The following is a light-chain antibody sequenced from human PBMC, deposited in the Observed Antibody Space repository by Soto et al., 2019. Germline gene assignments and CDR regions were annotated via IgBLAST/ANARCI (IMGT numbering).Light chain of an antibody. CDR2: KAS. Sequence: DIQMTQPPSTLSASVGDRVTITCRASQSISSWLAWYQQKPGKAPKLLIYKASSLESGVPSRFSGSGSGTAFTLTISSLQPDDFATYYCQQYNSYWTFGQGTKVEIK. V-gene: IGKV1-5*03. CDR1: QSISSW. CDR3: QQYNSYWT. J-gene: IGKJ1*01.